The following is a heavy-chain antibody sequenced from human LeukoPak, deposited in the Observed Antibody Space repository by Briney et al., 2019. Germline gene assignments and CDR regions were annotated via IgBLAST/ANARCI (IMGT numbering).Heavy chain of an antibody. Sequence: GGSLRLSCAASGFTFSGSWMDWVRQVPGKGLEWVANINQDGSETCYVDSARGRFTISRDNAKNSLFLQMDSLRVEDTAMYYCTKALDFWGQGTLVTVSS. CDR2: INQDGSET. CDR1: GFTFSGSW. V-gene: IGHV3-7*01. J-gene: IGHJ4*02. CDR3: TKALDF.